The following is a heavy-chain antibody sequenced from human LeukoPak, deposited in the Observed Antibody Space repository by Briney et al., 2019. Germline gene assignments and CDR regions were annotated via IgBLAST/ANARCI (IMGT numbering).Heavy chain of an antibody. D-gene: IGHD4-17*01. V-gene: IGHV4-30-4*01. CDR2: IYYSGST. CDR3: ARCPSSTVTIDY. Sequence: PSQTLSLTWTVSGGSISSGDYYWSWIRQPPGKGLEWIGYIYYSGSTYYNPSLKSRVTISVDTSKNQFSLKLSSVTAADTAVYYCARCPSSTVTIDYWGQGTLVTVSS. CDR1: GGSISSGDYY. J-gene: IGHJ4*02.